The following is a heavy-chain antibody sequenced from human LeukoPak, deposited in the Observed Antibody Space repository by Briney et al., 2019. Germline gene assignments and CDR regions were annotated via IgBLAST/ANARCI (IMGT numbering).Heavy chain of an antibody. J-gene: IGHJ3*02. Sequence: GESLKISCKSFGYSFPSYWIGWVRQMPGKGLEWMGIIYPDDSDTRYSPSFQGQVTISADKSITTAYLQWSRMKASDTAMYYCARAYGLMHPFDIWGQGTMVTVSS. V-gene: IGHV5-51*01. CDR3: ARAYGLMHPFDI. CDR1: GYSFPSYW. D-gene: IGHD4-17*01. CDR2: IYPDDSDT.